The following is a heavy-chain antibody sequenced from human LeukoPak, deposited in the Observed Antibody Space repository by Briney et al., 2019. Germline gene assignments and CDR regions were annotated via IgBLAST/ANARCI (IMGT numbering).Heavy chain of an antibody. J-gene: IGHJ3*02. CDR1: GFTVRNNY. CDR3: ARGVGQDAFDI. CDR2: IYSGGNT. D-gene: IGHD1-26*01. Sequence: GGSLRLSCAASGFTVRNNYMSWVRQAPGKGLEWVSVIYSGGNTYYADSVEGRFTFSKGNSKNTLYLQMTNLRVEDTAVYYCARGVGQDAFDIWGQGTMVTVSS. V-gene: IGHV3-53*01.